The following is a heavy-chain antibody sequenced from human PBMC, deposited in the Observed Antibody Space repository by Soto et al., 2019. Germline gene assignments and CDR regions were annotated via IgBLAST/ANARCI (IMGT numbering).Heavy chain of an antibody. CDR3: GSVFEN. J-gene: IGHJ4*02. CDR2: VDGEGSGT. CDR1: GFTFTNYW. Sequence: EVQLVESGGGLVQPGGSLRLSCAASGFTFTNYWMHWVRQAPGKGLQWVARVDGEGSGTSYADSVKGRFTISRDNAKNTLSLQMNSLRADDTAVYYCGSVFENWGWGTLVTVSS. V-gene: IGHV3-74*01. D-gene: IGHD1-26*01.